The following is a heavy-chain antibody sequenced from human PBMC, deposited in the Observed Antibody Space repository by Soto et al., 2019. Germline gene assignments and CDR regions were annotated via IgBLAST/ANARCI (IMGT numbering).Heavy chain of an antibody. D-gene: IGHD3-22*01. V-gene: IGHV1-2*04. CDR2: INPNSGGT. CDR3: ARAYGKDYYDSSGPYKNDAFDI. J-gene: IGHJ3*02. CDR1: GYTFTSYG. Sequence: ASVKVSCKASGYTFTSYGISWVRQAPGQGLEWMGWINPNSGGTNYAQKFQGWVTMTRDTSISTAYMELSRLRSDDTAVYYCARAYGKDYYDSSGPYKNDAFDIWGQGTMVTVSS.